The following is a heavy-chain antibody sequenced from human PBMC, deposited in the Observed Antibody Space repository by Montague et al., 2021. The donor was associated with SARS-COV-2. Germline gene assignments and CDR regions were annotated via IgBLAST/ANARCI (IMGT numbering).Heavy chain of an antibody. CDR1: RGSFSGYY. D-gene: IGHD2-2*01. CDR2: INHSGGV. Sequence: SETLSLTCTVHRGSFSGYYWTWIRQPPGKGLEWIGEINHSGGVNYNPSLKSRVTISVDASKNHFSLKLRSVTAADTAIYYCARGYFSSNTCYRSLHYWGQGTLVAVSS. CDR3: ARGYFSSNTCYRSLHY. V-gene: IGHV4-34*01. J-gene: IGHJ4*02.